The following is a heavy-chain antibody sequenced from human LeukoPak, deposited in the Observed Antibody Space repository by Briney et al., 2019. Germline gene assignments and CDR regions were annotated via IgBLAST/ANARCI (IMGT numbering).Heavy chain of an antibody. J-gene: IGHJ4*02. V-gene: IGHV3-11*06. CDR2: ISISSSYT. Sequence: GGSLRLSCAASGFTFSDYYMSWIRQAPGKGLEWVSYISISSSYTNYADSVKGRFTISRDNAKNSLYLQMNSLRAEDAAVYYCARVITGSTYGQFDYWGQGALATVSS. D-gene: IGHD5-18*01. CDR3: ARVITGSTYGQFDY. CDR1: GFTFSDYY.